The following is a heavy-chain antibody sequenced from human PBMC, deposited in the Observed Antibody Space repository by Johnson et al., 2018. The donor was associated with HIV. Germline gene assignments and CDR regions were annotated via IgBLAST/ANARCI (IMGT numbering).Heavy chain of an antibody. CDR2: ISSSGSTI. CDR1: GFTFSDYY. CDR3: ARSEYSSSWSNAFDI. D-gene: IGHD6-13*01. V-gene: IGHV3-11*04. Sequence: QVQLVESGGGLVQPGGSLRLSCAASGFTFSDYYMSWIRQAPGKGLEWVSYISSSGSTIYYADSVKGRFTISRDNAKNSVYRQMNSLRAEDTAVYYCARSEYSSSWSNAFDIWGQGTMVTVSS. J-gene: IGHJ3*02.